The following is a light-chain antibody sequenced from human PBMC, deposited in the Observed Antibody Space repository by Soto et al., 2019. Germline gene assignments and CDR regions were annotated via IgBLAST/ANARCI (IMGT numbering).Light chain of an antibody. Sequence: QSVLTQPPSVSGAPGQRVTISCTGSSSYIGAGYDVHWYQQLPGAAPKLLFYGNTNRPSGVPDRFSGSKSGTSASLAITGLQAEDEADYYCQSYDSSLSGYVFGTGTKFTVL. CDR3: QSYDSSLSGYV. CDR1: SSYIGAGYD. CDR2: GNT. J-gene: IGLJ1*01. V-gene: IGLV1-40*01.